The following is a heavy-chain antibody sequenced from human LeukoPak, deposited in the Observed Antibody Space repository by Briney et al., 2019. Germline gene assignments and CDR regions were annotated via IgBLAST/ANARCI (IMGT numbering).Heavy chain of an antibody. CDR1: GGTFSSYA. V-gene: IGHV1-69*13. Sequence: ASVKVSCKASGGTFSSYAISWVRQAPGQGLEWMGGIILIFGTANYAQKFQGRVTITADESTSTAYMELSSLRSEDTAVYYCARVNVVVPAAMRGWYFDLWGRGTLVTVSS. CDR3: ARVNVVVPAAMRGWYFDL. J-gene: IGHJ2*01. CDR2: IILIFGTA. D-gene: IGHD2-2*01.